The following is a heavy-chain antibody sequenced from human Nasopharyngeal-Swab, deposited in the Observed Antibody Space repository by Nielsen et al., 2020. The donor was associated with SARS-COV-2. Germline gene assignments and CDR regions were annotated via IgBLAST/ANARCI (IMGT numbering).Heavy chain of an antibody. V-gene: IGHV3-33*01. CDR3: ARPGRGSGSYFFDY. CDR1: GFTFSSYG. D-gene: IGHD1-26*01. J-gene: IGHJ4*02. Sequence: GESLKISCAASGFTFSSYGMHWVRQAPGKGLEWVAVIWYDGSNKYYADSVKARFTISRDNSKNTLYLQMNSLRAEDTAVYYCARPGRGSGSYFFDYWGQGTLVTVSS. CDR2: IWYDGSNK.